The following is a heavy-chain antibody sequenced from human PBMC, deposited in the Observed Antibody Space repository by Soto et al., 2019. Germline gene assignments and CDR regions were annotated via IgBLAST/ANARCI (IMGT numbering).Heavy chain of an antibody. D-gene: IGHD1-26*01. J-gene: IGHJ1*01. V-gene: IGHV2-5*02. CDR3: ADRRDGTYSLAY. CDR1: VFSLSSNGVG. CDR2: IYWDGDT. Sequence: QITLKEAGPTLVKPTQTLTLTCTLSVFSLSSNGVGVGWIRQPPGKVLEWLALIYWDGDTRYRPSLNSRLTLTTDSAKNQVVLTMTNMDPLDTATEYRADRRDGTYSLAYGGQGTLVTFAS.